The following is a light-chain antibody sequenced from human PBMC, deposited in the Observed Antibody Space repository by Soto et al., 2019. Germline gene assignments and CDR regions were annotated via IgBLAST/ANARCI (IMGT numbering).Light chain of an antibody. V-gene: IGKV3-20*01. CDR1: QRVSSY. CDR3: QQFSSSPLT. Sequence: EIVLTQSPATLSLSPGERATLSCRASQRVSSYLAWFQQKPGQPPRLLLYRTFSRATGIPDRFSGSGSGTDFTLTISRLEPEDFAVYFCQQFSSSPLTFGGGTKVEI. CDR2: RTF. J-gene: IGKJ4*01.